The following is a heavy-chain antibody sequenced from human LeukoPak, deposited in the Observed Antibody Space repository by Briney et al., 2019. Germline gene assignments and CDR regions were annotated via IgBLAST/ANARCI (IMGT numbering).Heavy chain of an antibody. D-gene: IGHD1-26*01. Sequence: ASVKVSCKASGYTFTSYDINWVRQATGQGLEWMGWMNPNSGNTGYAQKFQGRVTMTRNTSISTAYMELSSLRSEDTAVYYCARARSSGSYLWGAYYYYYMDVWGKGTTVTVPS. J-gene: IGHJ6*03. V-gene: IGHV1-8*01. CDR3: ARARSSGSYLWGAYYYYYMDV. CDR2: MNPNSGNT. CDR1: GYTFTSYD.